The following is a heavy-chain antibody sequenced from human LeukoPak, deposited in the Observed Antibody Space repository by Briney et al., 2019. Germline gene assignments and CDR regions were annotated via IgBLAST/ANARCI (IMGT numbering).Heavy chain of an antibody. Sequence: SETLSLTCTVSGGSISSYYWSWIRQPPGKGLEWLGYIFYSGSTNYNPSLKSRVTISVDTSKNQFSLKLTSVTAADTAVCYCARDVDRNHWFDPWGQGTLVAVSS. CDR3: ARDVDRNHWFDP. V-gene: IGHV4-59*01. J-gene: IGHJ5*02. D-gene: IGHD1-14*01. CDR2: IFYSGST. CDR1: GGSISSYY.